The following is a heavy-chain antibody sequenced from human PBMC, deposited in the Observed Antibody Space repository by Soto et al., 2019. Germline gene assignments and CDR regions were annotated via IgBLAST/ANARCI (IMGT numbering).Heavy chain of an antibody. CDR1: GFNVTDYY. CDR2: ISTSGNTI. Sequence: QAQLVESGGGLVKPGGSLTLSCAASGFNVTDYYMSWIRQAPGKGLDWVAMISTSGNTIHYADSVNGRFTISKDNAKNTLYLQMTSLNPEDTAVYYCARGEDHYHYYYIDVWGKGTTVIVSS. J-gene: IGHJ6*03. V-gene: IGHV3-11*01. CDR3: ARGEDHYHYYYIDV.